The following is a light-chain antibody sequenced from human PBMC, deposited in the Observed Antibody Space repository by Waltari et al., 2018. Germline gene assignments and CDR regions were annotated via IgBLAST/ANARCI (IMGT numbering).Light chain of an antibody. CDR3: QQSYSYPWT. CDR2: AAS. Sequence: AIRMTQSPSSLSASTGDRVTIPCRASQGISSYLAWYQQKPGKAPKLRIYAASTLQSGVPSRFSGSGSGTDFTLTISCLQSEDFATYYCQQSYSYPWTFGQGTKVEIK. V-gene: IGKV1-8*01. CDR1: QGISSY. J-gene: IGKJ1*01.